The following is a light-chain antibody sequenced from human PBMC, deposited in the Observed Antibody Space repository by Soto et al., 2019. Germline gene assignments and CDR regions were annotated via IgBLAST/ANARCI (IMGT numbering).Light chain of an antibody. J-gene: IGKJ4*01. V-gene: IGKV3-11*01. Sequence: EMVLTQSPATLSLSPGERATLSCRACQSVSSYLAWYQQKPGQAPRLLIYDASNRATGIPARFSGSGSGTDFTLTISSLEPEDFAVYYCQQRSNWPLTFGGGTKVDI. CDR2: DAS. CDR3: QQRSNWPLT. CDR1: QSVSSY.